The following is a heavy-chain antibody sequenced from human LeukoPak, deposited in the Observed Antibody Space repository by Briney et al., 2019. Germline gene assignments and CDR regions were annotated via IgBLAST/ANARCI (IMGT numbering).Heavy chain of an antibody. CDR2: FDPDDGET. CDR3: ARESSYDFWSGYLKAPKFDY. Sequence: ASVKVSCKVSGYTLTELSMHWVRQAPGKGLEWMGGFDPDDGETIYAQKFQGRVTMTRDTSTSTVYMELSSLRSEDTAVYYCARESSYDFWSGYLKAPKFDYWGQGTLVTVSS. V-gene: IGHV1-24*01. CDR1: GYTLTELS. D-gene: IGHD3-3*01. J-gene: IGHJ4*02.